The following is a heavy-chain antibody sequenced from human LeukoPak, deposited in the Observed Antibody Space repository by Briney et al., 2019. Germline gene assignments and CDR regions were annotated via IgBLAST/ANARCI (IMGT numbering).Heavy chain of an antibody. V-gene: IGHV3-30*02. D-gene: IGHD6-19*01. Sequence: PGGSLRLSCAASGFTFSSYGMHWVRQAPGKGLEWVAFIRYDGSNKYYADSVKGRFTISRDNSKNTLYLQMNSLRAEDTAVYYCARVISGWSYTNWFDPWGQGTLVTVSS. CDR1: GFTFSSYG. CDR2: IRYDGSNK. CDR3: ARVISGWSYTNWFDP. J-gene: IGHJ5*02.